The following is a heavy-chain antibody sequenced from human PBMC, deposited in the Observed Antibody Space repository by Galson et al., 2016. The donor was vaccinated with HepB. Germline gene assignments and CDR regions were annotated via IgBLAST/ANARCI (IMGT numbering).Heavy chain of an antibody. CDR1: GFTVYSNY. Sequence: SLRLSCAASGFTVYSNYMSWVRQAPGKGLEWVSLIYTGGSTFYADPVKGRFTIPRDNSKNTLYLQMNSLRAEDTAVYYCARESPLYYSSWYDYWGQGTLVTVSS. J-gene: IGHJ4*02. D-gene: IGHD3-10*01. CDR3: ARESPLYYSSWYDY. V-gene: IGHV3-53*01. CDR2: IYTGGST.